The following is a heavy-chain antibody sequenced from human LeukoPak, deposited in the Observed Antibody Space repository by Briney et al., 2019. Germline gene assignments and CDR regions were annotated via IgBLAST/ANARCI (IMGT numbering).Heavy chain of an antibody. J-gene: IGHJ5*02. CDR2: INTNTGNP. D-gene: IGHD6-13*01. V-gene: IGHV7-4-1*02. Sequence: GASVKVSCKASGGTFSSYVIHWVRQAPGQGLEWMGWINTNTGNPTYAQGFTGRFVFSLDTSVSTAYLQISSLKAEDTAVYYCARGRGESSSWYRTTDRNWFDPWGQGTLVTVSS. CDR1: GGTFSSYV. CDR3: ARGRGESSSWYRTTDRNWFDP.